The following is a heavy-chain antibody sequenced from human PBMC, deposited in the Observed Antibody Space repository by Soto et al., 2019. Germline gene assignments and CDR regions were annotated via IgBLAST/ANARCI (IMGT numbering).Heavy chain of an antibody. J-gene: IGHJ1*01. CDR1: GGSITGNEW. Sequence: PSETLSLTCAVSGGSITGNEWWSWVRQPPGKGLEWIGEIHHGGSTNYNPSLKSRVTISVDKSKNELSLSLTSVTAADTAVYYCARHDMLGYFVLQQWGHGTLVTVPS. D-gene: IGHD3-16*01. V-gene: IGHV4-4*02. CDR2: IHHGGST. CDR3: ARHDMLGYFVLQQ.